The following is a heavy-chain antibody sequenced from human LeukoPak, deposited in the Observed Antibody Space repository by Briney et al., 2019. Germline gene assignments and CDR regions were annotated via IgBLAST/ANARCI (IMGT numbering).Heavy chain of an antibody. J-gene: IGHJ6*03. CDR3: ARGRHDITMIVVIMTAVSYYLDV. D-gene: IGHD3-22*01. CDR1: GGSFSGYY. CDR2: MNPSGST. V-gene: IGHV4-34*01. Sequence: PSETLSLTCAVYGGSFSGYYWTWIRHTPEKGLEWIGEMNPSGSTNYNPSLKSRVTISVDTSKSQFSLNLSSVTAADTAVYYCARGRHDITMIVVIMTAVSYYLDVWGKGTTVTVS.